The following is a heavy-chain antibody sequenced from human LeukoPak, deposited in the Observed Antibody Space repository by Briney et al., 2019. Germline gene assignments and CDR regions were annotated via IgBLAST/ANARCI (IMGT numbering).Heavy chain of an antibody. V-gene: IGHV1-8*03. CDR2: MNPNSGNT. J-gene: IGHJ6*03. CDR3: ARDLWWEHYYYYMDV. D-gene: IGHD4-23*01. Sequence: ASVKVSCKASGYTFTSYDINWVRQATGQGLEWMGWMNPNSGNTGYAQKFQARVTITRNTSISTAYMELSSLRSDDTAVYYCARDLWWEHYYYYMDVWGKGTTVTVSS. CDR1: GYTFTSYD.